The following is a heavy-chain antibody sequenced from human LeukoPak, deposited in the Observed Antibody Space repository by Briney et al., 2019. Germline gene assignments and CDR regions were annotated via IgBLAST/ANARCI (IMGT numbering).Heavy chain of an antibody. V-gene: IGHV3-15*01. CDR1: GLSFRHAW. J-gene: IGHJ6*03. CDR3: TGISGSGWRGAHGWYYYMDV. Sequence: GGSLRLSCAASGLSFRHAWMSWVRQAPGKGLEWVGLIKSKTDGGTTDYAAAVKGRFAISRADSITTMYLQLNSLKTEDTAVYYCTGISGSGWRGAHGWYYYMDVWGKGTTVTGSS. D-gene: IGHD6-19*01. CDR2: IKSKTDGGTT.